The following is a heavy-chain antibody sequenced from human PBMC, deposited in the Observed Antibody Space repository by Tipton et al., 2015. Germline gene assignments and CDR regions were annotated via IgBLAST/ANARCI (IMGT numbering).Heavy chain of an antibody. CDR1: GDPISSSSYY. D-gene: IGHD1-7*01. V-gene: IGHV4-39*01. CDR3: ARRNWNFVVAP. CDR2: IFYTGRT. Sequence: TLSLTCTVSGDPISSSSYYWGWIRQPPGKRLEWIGSIFYTGRTNYSPSLKSRGTISIDTATTHISLKLTSVTAADTAVYFCARRNWNFVVAPWGPGTLVSVSS. J-gene: IGHJ5*02.